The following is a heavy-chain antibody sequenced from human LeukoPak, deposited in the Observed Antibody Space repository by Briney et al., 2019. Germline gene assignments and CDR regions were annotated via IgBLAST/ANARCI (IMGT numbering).Heavy chain of an antibody. J-gene: IGHJ4*02. CDR2: IKQDGSEK. V-gene: IGHV3-7*01. D-gene: IGHD5-12*01. CDR3: ARARGYDTPFDY. CDR1: GFSFSSYW. Sequence: GGSLRLSCAASGFSFSSYWMSWVRQAPGKGLEWVANIKQDGSEKYYVDSVKGRFTISRDNAKNSLYLQMNSLRAGDTAVYYCARARGYDTPFDYWGQGTLVTVSS.